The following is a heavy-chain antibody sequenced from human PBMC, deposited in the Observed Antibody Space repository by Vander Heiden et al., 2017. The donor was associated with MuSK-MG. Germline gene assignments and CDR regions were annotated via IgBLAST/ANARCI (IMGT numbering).Heavy chain of an antibody. CDR1: GYTFTGYY. CDR2: INPNSGGT. J-gene: IGHJ4*02. D-gene: IGHD6-19*01. Sequence: QVQLVQSGAEVKKPGAPVKVSCKASGYTFTGYYMHWVRQAPGQGLEWMGWINPNSGGTNYAQKLQGRVTMTRDTSISTAYMELSRLRSDDTAVYYCASPTWGSGWYTFGYWGQGTLVTVSS. CDR3: ASPTWGSGWYTFGY. V-gene: IGHV1-2*02.